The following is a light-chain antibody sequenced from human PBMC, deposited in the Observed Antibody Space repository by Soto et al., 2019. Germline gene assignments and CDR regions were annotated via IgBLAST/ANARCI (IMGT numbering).Light chain of an antibody. CDR2: DVS. CDR3: QQYNSYWT. V-gene: IGKV1-5*01. Sequence: DIQMTQFPSTLSASVGDRVTITCRASQGISSWLAWYQQKPGKAPKVLIYDVSSLQSGVPSRFSGSGSGTEFTLTIGGLQPDDFATYYCQQYNSYWTFGQGTKVDIK. CDR1: QGISSW. J-gene: IGKJ1*01.